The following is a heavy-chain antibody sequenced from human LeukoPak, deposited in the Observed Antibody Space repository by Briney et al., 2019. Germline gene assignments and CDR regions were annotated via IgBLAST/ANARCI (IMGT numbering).Heavy chain of an antibody. J-gene: IGHJ5*02. CDR1: GYTFNKYG. CDR3: ARDPSNTSGWKTWFDT. V-gene: IGHV1-18*03. D-gene: IGHD6-19*01. CDR2: ISCYNGDT. Sequence: ASVKVSCKASGYTFNKYGISWVRQAPGQGLEWMGWISCYNGDTNAQKLQGRVTLSTDTPTTTVYMELRSLRSDDMAVYYCARDPSNTSGWKTWFDTWGQGTPVTVSS.